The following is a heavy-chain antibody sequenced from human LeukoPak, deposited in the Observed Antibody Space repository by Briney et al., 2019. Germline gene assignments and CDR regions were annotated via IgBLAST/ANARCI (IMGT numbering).Heavy chain of an antibody. V-gene: IGHV3-33*01. J-gene: IGHJ4*02. D-gene: IGHD6-13*01. Sequence: PGRSLRLSCAASGFTFSSYGMHWVRQAPGKGLEWVAVIWYDGGNKYYADSVKGRFTISRDNSKNTLYLQMNSLRAEDTAVYYCARSDRYSSSWYYDYWGQGTLVTVSS. CDR2: IWYDGGNK. CDR1: GFTFSSYG. CDR3: ARSDRYSSSWYYDY.